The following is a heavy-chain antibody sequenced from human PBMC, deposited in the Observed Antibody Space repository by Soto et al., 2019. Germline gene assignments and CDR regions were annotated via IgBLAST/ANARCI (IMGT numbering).Heavy chain of an antibody. J-gene: IGHJ5*02. CDR3: AKAKGDTTVNWFDP. V-gene: IGHV3-23*01. D-gene: IGHD1-1*01. Sequence: EVQLLESGGGLVQPGGSLRLSCAAAGFIFSNYGISWVRQAPGKELEWVSAISGSGGSTFYADSVKGRFTISRDNSKNTLYLQMNSLRAEDTAVYYCAKAKGDTTVNWFDPWGQGTLVTVSS. CDR1: GFIFSNYG. CDR2: ISGSGGST.